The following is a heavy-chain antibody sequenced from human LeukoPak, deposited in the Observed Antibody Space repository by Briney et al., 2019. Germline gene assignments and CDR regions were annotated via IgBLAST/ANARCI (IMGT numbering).Heavy chain of an antibody. J-gene: IGHJ4*02. D-gene: IGHD6-19*01. V-gene: IGHV3-21*01. CDR2: ITSSSSYK. CDR1: GFTFSSYN. CDR3: AKDPNSSGWYEGVFHY. Sequence: GGSLGLSCAASGFTFSSYNMNWVRQAPGKGLEWISSITSSSSYKFYADSVKGRFTISRDNAKNSLYLQMNSLRAEDTAVYYCAKDPNSSGWYEGVFHYWGQGTLVTVSS.